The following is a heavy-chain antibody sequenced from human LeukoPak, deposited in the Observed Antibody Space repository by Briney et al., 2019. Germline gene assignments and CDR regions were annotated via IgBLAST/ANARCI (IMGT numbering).Heavy chain of an antibody. J-gene: IGHJ4*02. D-gene: IGHD2-2*02. CDR2: IDPNSGGT. Sequence: ASVKVSCKTSGYTFTDYYMHWVRQAPGQGLEWMGRIDPNSGGTNYAQKFQVRVTMTRDTSISTVYTELSGLRSDDTAVYYCARVPGPYTTSRFHYRGQGTLVTVSS. V-gene: IGHV1-2*02. CDR1: GYTFTDYY. CDR3: ARVPGPYTTSRFHY.